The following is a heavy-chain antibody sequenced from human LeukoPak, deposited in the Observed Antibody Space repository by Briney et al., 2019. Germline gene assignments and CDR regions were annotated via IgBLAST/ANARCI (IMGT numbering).Heavy chain of an antibody. Sequence: GGSLRLSCAASGFTFTTYWMSWVRQPPGKGLEWVANIKQDGTEKYYVDSVEGRFTISRDNAKNSLYLQMNSLRAEDTAVYYCAELGITMIGGVWGKGTTVTISS. D-gene: IGHD3-10*02. V-gene: IGHV3-7*01. J-gene: IGHJ6*04. CDR1: GFTFTTYW. CDR3: AELGITMIGGV. CDR2: IKQDGTEK.